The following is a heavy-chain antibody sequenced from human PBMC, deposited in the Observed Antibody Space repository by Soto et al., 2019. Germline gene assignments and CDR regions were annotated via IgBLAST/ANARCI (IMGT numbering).Heavy chain of an antibody. CDR1: GGSISSYY. CDR3: ARDRNPPTTAMVEGYYYGMDV. J-gene: IGHJ6*02. CDR2: IYYSGST. Sequence: QVQLQESGPGLVKPSETLSLTCTVSGGSISSYYWSWIRQPPGKGLEWIGYIYYSGSTNYNPSLTXXDPISVDPAKXXFXLXXSSVTAADTAVYYCARDRNPPTTAMVEGYYYGMDVWGQGTTVTVSS. D-gene: IGHD5-18*01. V-gene: IGHV4-59*01.